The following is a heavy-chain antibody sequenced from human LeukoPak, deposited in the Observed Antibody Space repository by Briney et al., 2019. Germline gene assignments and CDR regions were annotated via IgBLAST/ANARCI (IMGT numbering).Heavy chain of an antibody. V-gene: IGHV3-21*01. Sequence: GGSLRLSCAASGFTFSSYSMNWVRQAPGKGLEWVSSISSSSSYIYYADSVKGRFTISRDNAKNSLYLQMNSLRAEDTAVYYCASQGATTWLVGFDYWGQGTLVTVSS. CDR3: ASQGATTWLVGFDY. D-gene: IGHD1-26*01. J-gene: IGHJ4*02. CDR1: GFTFSSYS. CDR2: ISSSSSYI.